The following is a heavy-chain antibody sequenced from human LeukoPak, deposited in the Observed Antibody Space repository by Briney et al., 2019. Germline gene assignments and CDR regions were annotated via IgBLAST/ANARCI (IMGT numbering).Heavy chain of an antibody. CDR2: IIPILGIA. CDR3: ASLTMVRGVMASDWFDP. Sequence: SVKVSCKASGGTFSSYAISWVRQAPGQGLEWMGRIIPILGIANYAQKFQGRVTITADKSTSTAYMELSSLRSEDTAVYYCASLTMVRGVMASDWFDPWGQGTLVTVSS. D-gene: IGHD3-10*01. CDR1: GGTFSSYA. J-gene: IGHJ5*02. V-gene: IGHV1-69*04.